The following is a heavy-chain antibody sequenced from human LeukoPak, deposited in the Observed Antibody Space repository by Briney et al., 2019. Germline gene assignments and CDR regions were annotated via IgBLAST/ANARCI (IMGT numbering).Heavy chain of an antibody. CDR3: AKGSAIYTTGWYYDY. V-gene: IGHV3-23*01. Sequence: GGSLRLFCAASGFTFSNYAMSWVRQAPGKGLEWVSGISGSGSNTYYADSVKGRFTISRDNSKNTLYLQMNSLRAEDTAVYYCAKGSAIYTTGWYYDYWGQGTLVTVSS. CDR1: GFTFSNYA. CDR2: ISGSGSNT. D-gene: IGHD2/OR15-2a*01. J-gene: IGHJ4*02.